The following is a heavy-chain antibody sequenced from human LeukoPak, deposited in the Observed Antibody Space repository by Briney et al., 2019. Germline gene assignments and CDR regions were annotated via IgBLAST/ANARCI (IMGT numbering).Heavy chain of an antibody. CDR2: IYHSGST. J-gene: IGHJ4*02. Sequence: SETLSLTCTVSGYSISSGYYWGWIRQPPGKGLEWIGSIYHSGSTYYNPSLKSRVTISVDTSKNQFSLKLSSVTAADTAVYYCARAQVHSGYDFPFDYWGQGTLVTVSS. D-gene: IGHD5-12*01. V-gene: IGHV4-38-2*02. CDR1: GYSISSGYY. CDR3: ARAQVHSGYDFPFDY.